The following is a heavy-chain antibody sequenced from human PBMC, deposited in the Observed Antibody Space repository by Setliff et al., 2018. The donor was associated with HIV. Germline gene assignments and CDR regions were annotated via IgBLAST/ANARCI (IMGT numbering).Heavy chain of an antibody. V-gene: IGHV3-48*03. CDR3: ARDPLQLEQLGWFDP. J-gene: IGHJ5*02. Sequence: GGSLRLSCAASGFTFSSYEMNWVRQAPGKGLEWVSYVSSSGSTTYYADSVKGRFTISRDNTKNSLYLQMNSLRAEDTAVYYCARDPLQLEQLGWFDPWGQGALVTVSS. D-gene: IGHD1-1*01. CDR1: GFTFSSYE. CDR2: VSSSGSTT.